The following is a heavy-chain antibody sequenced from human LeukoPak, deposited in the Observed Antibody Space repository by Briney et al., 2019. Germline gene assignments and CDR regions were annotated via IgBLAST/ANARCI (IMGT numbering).Heavy chain of an antibody. CDR1: GFTFSSYA. J-gene: IGHJ4*02. V-gene: IGHV3-23*01. CDR2: TSGSGGST. D-gene: IGHD2-15*01. CDR3: AKNGGGQCYSHLDS. Sequence: GGSLRLSCAASGFTFSSYAMSWVRQAPGKGLEWVSGTSGSGGSTYYAGSVKGRFAISRDNSKNTLYLQMNSLRVEDTAVYYCAKNGGGQCYSHLDSWGQGTLVTVSS.